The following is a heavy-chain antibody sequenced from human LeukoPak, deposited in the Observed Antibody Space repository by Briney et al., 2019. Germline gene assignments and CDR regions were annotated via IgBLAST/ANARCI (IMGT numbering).Heavy chain of an antibody. V-gene: IGHV1-46*01. J-gene: IGHJ4*02. CDR3: ARENYYYDSSGYYAYYFDY. Sequence: GASVKVSCXASGYTFTSYYMHWVRQAPGQGLEWMGIINPSGGSTSYAQKFQGRVTMTRDTSTSTVYMELSSLRSEDTAVYYCARENYYYDSSGYYAYYFDYWGQGTLVTVSS. CDR1: GYTFTSYY. CDR2: INPSGGST. D-gene: IGHD3-22*01.